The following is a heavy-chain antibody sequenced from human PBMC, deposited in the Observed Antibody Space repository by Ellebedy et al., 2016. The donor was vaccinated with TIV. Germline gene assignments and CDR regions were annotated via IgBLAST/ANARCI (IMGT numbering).Heavy chain of an antibody. CDR2: ISSSSNYI. J-gene: IGHJ3*02. Sequence: GESLKISXAASGFTFSSYTMNWIRQAPGKGLEWVSSISSSSNYIYYADSVKGRFTISRDNSKNILHLHMNTLRSEDTAVYYCAREDGDYPVDAFDIWGQGTMVTVSS. CDR1: GFTFSSYT. D-gene: IGHD4-17*01. CDR3: AREDGDYPVDAFDI. V-gene: IGHV3-21*01.